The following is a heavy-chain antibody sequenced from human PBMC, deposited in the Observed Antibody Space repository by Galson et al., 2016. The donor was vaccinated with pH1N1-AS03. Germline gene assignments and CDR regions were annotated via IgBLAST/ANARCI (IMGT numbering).Heavy chain of an antibody. CDR2: IIPVFGTT. CDR3: AKGHYQLLNDYYYMDV. CDR1: GGSFSTYA. D-gene: IGHD2-2*01. J-gene: IGHJ6*03. Sequence: SVKVSCKASGGSFSTYAITWVRQAPGQGLEWMGGIIPVFGTTSFAQKFQDRVSLTADKSTSTAFMELSSLRSEDTAVYYCAKGHYQLLNDYYYMDVWGKGTTVTVSS. V-gene: IGHV1-69*06.